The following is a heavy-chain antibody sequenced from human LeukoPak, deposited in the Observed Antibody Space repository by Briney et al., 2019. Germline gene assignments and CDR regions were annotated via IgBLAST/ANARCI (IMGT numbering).Heavy chain of an antibody. J-gene: IGHJ4*02. CDR3: ARTSSTSRNVDY. CDR2: IYHSGST. CDR1: GGSISSGGYS. D-gene: IGHD2-2*01. V-gene: IGHV4-30-2*01. Sequence: KPSQTLSLTCAVSGGSISSGGYSWGWIRQPPGKGLEWIGYIYHSGSTYYNPSLKSRVTISVDRSKNQFSLKLSSVTAADTAVYYCARTSSTSRNVDYWGQGTLVTVSS.